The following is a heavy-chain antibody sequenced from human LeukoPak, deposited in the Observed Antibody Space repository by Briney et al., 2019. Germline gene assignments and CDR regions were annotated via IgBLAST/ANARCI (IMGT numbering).Heavy chain of an antibody. D-gene: IGHD2-15*01. CDR2: ISTGGRTI. Sequence: GGSLRLSCAASGFSLSAFEMNWVRQAPGKGLEWISHISTGGRTIYYADSVKGRFTISRDNAKNSVYLQMNSLRGEDTGVYYCARGSGYVLDYWTQGTLVTASS. CDR1: GFSLSAFE. J-gene: IGHJ4*02. CDR3: ARGSGYVLDY. V-gene: IGHV3-48*03.